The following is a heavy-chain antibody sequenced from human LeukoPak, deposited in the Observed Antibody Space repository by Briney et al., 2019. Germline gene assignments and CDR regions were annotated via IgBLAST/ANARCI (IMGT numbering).Heavy chain of an antibody. CDR1: GGSISSYY. V-gene: IGHV4-4*07. CDR3: ARSRGTMITLHPFDY. CDR2: IYTSGST. D-gene: IGHD3-16*01. Sequence: SETLSLTCTVSGGSISSYYWSWIRQPAGKGLEWIGRIYTSGSTNYNPSLKSRVTMSVDTSKNQFSLKLSSVTAADTAVYYCARSRGTMITLHPFDYWGQGTLVTVSS. J-gene: IGHJ4*02.